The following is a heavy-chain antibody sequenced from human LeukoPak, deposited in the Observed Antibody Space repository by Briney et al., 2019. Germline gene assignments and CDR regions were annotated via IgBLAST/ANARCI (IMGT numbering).Heavy chain of an antibody. CDR3: ARVPPLLWVGEGMDV. CDR2: IDNDGSRT. J-gene: IGHJ6*03. CDR1: GFTFSSYW. D-gene: IGHD3-10*01. V-gene: IGHV3-74*03. Sequence: HPGGSLRLSCAASGFTFSSYWMHWVRQAPGKGLVWVSRIDNDGSRTTYADSVKGRFTISRDNAKNTLYLQMNSLRAEDTAVYYCARVPPLLWVGEGMDVWGKGTTVTVSS.